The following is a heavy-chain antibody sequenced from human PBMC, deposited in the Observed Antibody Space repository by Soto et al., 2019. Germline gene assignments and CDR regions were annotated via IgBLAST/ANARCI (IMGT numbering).Heavy chain of an antibody. J-gene: IGHJ4*02. D-gene: IGHD6-6*01. CDR2: ISYDGSNK. V-gene: IGHV3-30*18. CDR1: GFTFSSYG. CDR3: AKDGGHSSSSPHSDYFDY. Sequence: GGSLRLSCAASGFTFSSYGMHWVRQAPGKGLEWVAVISYDGSNKYYADSVKGRFTISRDNSKNTLYLQMNSLRAEDTAVYYCAKDGGHSSSSPHSDYFDYWGQGTLVTVSS.